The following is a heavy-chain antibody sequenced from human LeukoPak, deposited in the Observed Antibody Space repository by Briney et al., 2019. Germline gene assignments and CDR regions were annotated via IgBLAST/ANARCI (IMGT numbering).Heavy chain of an antibody. V-gene: IGHV1-69*05. J-gene: IGHJ6*03. CDR3: ARGGGYGYYYYYYYMDV. Sequence: ASVKVSCKASGGTFSSYAISWVRQAPGQGLEWMGGIIPIFGTANYAQKFQGRVTITTDESTSTAYMELRGLRSEDTAVYYCARGGGYGYYYYYYYMDVWGKGTTVTVSS. CDR1: GGTFSSYA. CDR2: IIPIFGTA. D-gene: IGHD5-18*01.